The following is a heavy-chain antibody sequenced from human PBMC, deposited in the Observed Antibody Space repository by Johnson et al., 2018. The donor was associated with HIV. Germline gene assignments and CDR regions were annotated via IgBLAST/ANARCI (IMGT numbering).Heavy chain of an antibody. Sequence: VQLVESGGGLVQPGGSLRLSCAASGFTFSSYWMSWVRQAPGKGLEWVANIKQDGSEKYYVDSVKGRFTISRDNAKNSLYLQMNSLRAEDTAVYYYASSVTVGAFDVWGQGTMVTVSS. V-gene: IGHV3-7*05. CDR2: IKQDGSEK. J-gene: IGHJ3*01. D-gene: IGHD5/OR15-5a*01. CDR3: ASSVTVGAFDV. CDR1: GFTFSSYW.